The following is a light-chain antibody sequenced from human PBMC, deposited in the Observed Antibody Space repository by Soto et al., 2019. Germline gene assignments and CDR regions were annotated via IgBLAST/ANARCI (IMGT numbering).Light chain of an antibody. CDR3: AAWDDSLNGLV. CDR2: SNN. CDR1: SSNIGSTA. Sequence: QPVLTQPPSTSETPGQRVTISCSGSSSNIGSTAVHWYQQVPGTAPKLLIYSNNQRPSGVPDRFSGSKSGTSASLAISGLQSEDEADYFCAAWDDSLNGLVFGGGTKLTVL. V-gene: IGLV1-44*01. J-gene: IGLJ2*01.